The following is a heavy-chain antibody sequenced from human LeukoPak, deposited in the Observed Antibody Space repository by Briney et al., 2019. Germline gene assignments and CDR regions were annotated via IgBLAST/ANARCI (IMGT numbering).Heavy chain of an antibody. J-gene: IGHJ4*02. CDR3: ARENGRGVISPYYDL. CDR2: IYSVGRT. Sequence: GGSLRLSCAASGFTFSSYAMSWVRQAAGRGLEWVSGIYSVGRTDYTASVKGRFSISRDSSKNTLYLQINSLTAEDTGVYYCARENGRGVISPYYDLWGQGTLVTVSS. CDR1: GFTFSSYA. D-gene: IGHD3-10*01. V-gene: IGHV3-66*01.